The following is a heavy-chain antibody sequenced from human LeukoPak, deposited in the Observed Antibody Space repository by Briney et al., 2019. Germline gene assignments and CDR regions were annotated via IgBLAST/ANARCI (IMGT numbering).Heavy chain of an antibody. Sequence: SETLSLTCTVSGYSISSGYYWGWIRQPPGKGLEWIGSIYHSGSTYYNPSLKSRVTISVDTSKNQFSLKLSSVTAADTAVYYCARGGPYYYYYMDVWGKGTTVTVSS. J-gene: IGHJ6*03. CDR2: IYHSGST. CDR3: ARGGPYYYYYMDV. CDR1: GYSISSGYY. V-gene: IGHV4-38-2*02.